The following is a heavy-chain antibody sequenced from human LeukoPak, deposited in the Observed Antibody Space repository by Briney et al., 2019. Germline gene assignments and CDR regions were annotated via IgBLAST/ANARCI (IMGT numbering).Heavy chain of an antibody. V-gene: IGHV4-4*07. CDR3: ARDSFYYDSTGYYFDY. D-gene: IGHD3-22*01. CDR1: GGSISKYY. Sequence: SETLSLTCTVAGGSISKYYWSWIRQPAGKGMEWLGRIYNSGSTSYNPSLKSRVTMSVDTSKNQFSLKLTSVTAADTAVYYCARDSFYYDSTGYYFDYWGQGTLVTVSS. CDR2: IYNSGST. J-gene: IGHJ4*02.